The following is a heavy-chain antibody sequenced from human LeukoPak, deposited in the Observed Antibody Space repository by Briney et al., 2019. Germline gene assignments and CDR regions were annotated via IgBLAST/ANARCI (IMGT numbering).Heavy chain of an antibody. J-gene: IGHJ3*02. V-gene: IGHV3-53*01. Sequence: GGSLRLSCAASGFTVSSNYMSWVRQAPGKGLEWVSVIYSGGSTYYADSVKGRFTISRDNSKNTLYLQMNSLRAEDTAVYYCARGPVVGAIHDVFDMWGQGTMVIVSS. D-gene: IGHD1-26*01. CDR2: IYSGGST. CDR3: ARGPVVGAIHDVFDM. CDR1: GFTVSSNY.